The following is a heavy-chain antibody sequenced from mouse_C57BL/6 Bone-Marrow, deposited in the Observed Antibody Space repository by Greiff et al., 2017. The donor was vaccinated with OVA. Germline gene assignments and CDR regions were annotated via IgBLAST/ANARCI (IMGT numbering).Heavy chain of an antibody. J-gene: IGHJ2*01. CDR3: ARSGATVVNYLDY. V-gene: IGHV1-50*01. Sequence: VQLQQPGAELVKPGASVKLSCKASGYTFTSYWMQWVKQRPGQGLEWIGEIDPSDSYTNYNQKFKGKATLTVDTSSSTAYMQLSSLTSEDSAVYYCARSGATVVNYLDYWGQGTTLTVSS. CDR1: GYTFTSYW. D-gene: IGHD1-1*01. CDR2: IDPSDSYT.